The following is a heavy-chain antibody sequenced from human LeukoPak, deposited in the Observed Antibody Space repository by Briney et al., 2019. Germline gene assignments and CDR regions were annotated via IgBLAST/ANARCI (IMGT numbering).Heavy chain of an antibody. Sequence: PGGSLRLSCAASGFTFSSHAMSWVRQAPGKGLKWVSAISASGDGIYYTDSVKGRFTMSRDNSKDTLYLQMNSLRADDMAVYYCAKTPGGAAGNRVFDHWGQGALVTVSS. J-gene: IGHJ4*02. CDR1: GFTFSSHA. D-gene: IGHD6-13*01. CDR3: AKTPGGAAGNRVFDH. V-gene: IGHV3-23*01. CDR2: ISASGDGI.